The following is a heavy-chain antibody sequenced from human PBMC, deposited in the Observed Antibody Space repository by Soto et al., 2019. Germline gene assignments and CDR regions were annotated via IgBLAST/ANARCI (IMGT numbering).Heavy chain of an antibody. CDR3: ARSGYTYGRPFDY. CDR2: IKKDGSEK. J-gene: IGHJ4*02. Sequence: ESGGGLVQPGGSLRLSCASSGFPFSGYWMSWVRQAPGRGLEWVANIKKDGSEKHYLDSVKGRFTISRDNANNSLFLQMDSLRAEDTAMYYCARSGYTYGRPFDYWGQGTLVTVSS. D-gene: IGHD5-18*01. CDR1: GFPFSGYW. V-gene: IGHV3-7*01.